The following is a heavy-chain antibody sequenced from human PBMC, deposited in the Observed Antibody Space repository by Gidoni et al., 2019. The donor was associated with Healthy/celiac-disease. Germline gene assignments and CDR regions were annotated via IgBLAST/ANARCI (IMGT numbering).Heavy chain of an antibody. CDR1: GFTFSSSS. J-gene: IGHJ3*02. CDR2: ISSSSSYI. V-gene: IGHV3-21*01. Sequence: EVQLVESGGGLVKPGGSLRLSCAASGFTFSSSSMNWVRQAPGKGLEWVSSISSSSSYIYYADSVKGRFTIARDNAKNSLYLQMNSLRAEDTAVYYCARVGIRYCSSTSCYYAFDIWGQGTMVTVSS. CDR3: ARVGIRYCSSTSCYYAFDI. D-gene: IGHD2-2*01.